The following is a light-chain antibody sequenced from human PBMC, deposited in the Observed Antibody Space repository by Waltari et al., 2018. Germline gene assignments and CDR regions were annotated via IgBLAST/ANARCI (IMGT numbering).Light chain of an antibody. CDR1: SSDIGGYNY. V-gene: IGLV2-14*01. J-gene: IGLJ3*02. CDR3: GSYATCHFWL. CDR2: EVS. Sequence: QSALTQPASVSGSPGQSLTISCSGTSSDIGGYNYVSWYQQHPGTAPKLMIFEVSNRPSGVSNRFSGSKSCSTASLTISGLQAEDEADYFCGSYATCHFWLFGGGTKLTVL.